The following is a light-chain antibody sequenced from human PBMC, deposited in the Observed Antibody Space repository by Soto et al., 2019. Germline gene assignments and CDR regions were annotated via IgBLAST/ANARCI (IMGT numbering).Light chain of an antibody. CDR3: QHYGSTPKFT. CDR2: GAS. V-gene: IGKV3-20*01. CDR1: QSVSSSY. Sequence: EIVLTQSPGTLSLSPGERATLSCRASQSVSSSYLAWYQQKPGQAPRLLIYGASSRATGIPDRFSGSGSGTDFTLAISRLEPEAFALYYCQHYGSTPKFTFGQGTKVEIK. J-gene: IGKJ1*01.